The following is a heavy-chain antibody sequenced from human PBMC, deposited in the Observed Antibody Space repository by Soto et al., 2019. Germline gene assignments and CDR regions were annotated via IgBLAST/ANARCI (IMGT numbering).Heavy chain of an antibody. J-gene: IGHJ5*02. CDR1: GACISIGTDY. Sequence: SETLSLTCTVPGACISIGTDYWGSIRQPPGKGLEWIGNTYYSGSTYYSPSLKSRVNISVDTSKNQFSLKLSSVTAADTAVYYCARRERAAGTDWWFDPWGQGTLVTVS. V-gene: IGHV4-39*01. CDR3: ARRERAAGTDWWFDP. CDR2: TYYSGST. D-gene: IGHD6-13*01.